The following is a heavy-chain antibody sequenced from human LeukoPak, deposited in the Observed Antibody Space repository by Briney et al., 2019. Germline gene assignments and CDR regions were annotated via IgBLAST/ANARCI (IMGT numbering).Heavy chain of an antibody. CDR3: ARDNSVGDIAWWFDP. V-gene: IGHV1-2*02. CDR2: INPHSGGT. J-gene: IGHJ5*02. Sequence: ASVKVSCKASGYTFTGYYIHWVRQAPGQGLEWMGWINPHSGGTNYAQKFRGGVTMTRDTSITTAYMELSSLRSDDTAMYYCARDNSVGDIAWWFDPWGQGTLVTVSS. D-gene: IGHD3-16*02. CDR1: GYTFTGYY.